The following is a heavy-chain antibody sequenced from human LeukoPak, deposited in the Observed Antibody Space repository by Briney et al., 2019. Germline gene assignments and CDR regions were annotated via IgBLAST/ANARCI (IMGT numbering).Heavy chain of an antibody. CDR2: IIPIFGTA. CDR1: GGIFSSYA. V-gene: IGHV1-69*06. D-gene: IGHD3-10*01. Sequence: GSSVKVSCKASGGIFSSYAISWVRQAPGQGLEWVGGIIPIFGTANYAQKFQGRVTITADKYTSTAYMELSSLRSEDTAVYYCASNRYYYGSGSYYKPIDYWGQGTLVTVSS. CDR3: ASNRYYYGSGSYYKPIDY. J-gene: IGHJ4*02.